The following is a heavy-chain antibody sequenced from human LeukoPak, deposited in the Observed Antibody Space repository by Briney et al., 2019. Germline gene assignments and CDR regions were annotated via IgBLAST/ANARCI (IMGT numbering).Heavy chain of an antibody. V-gene: IGHV1-18*01. D-gene: IGHD3-3*01. CDR1: GYTFTSYG. CDR3: ARAVRRWVFGDGDY. J-gene: IGHJ4*02. CDR2: ISAYNGNT. Sequence: ASVRVSCMPSGYTFTSYGISWVRQAPGQGVEWMAWISAYNGNTYYAQKLQGKVTMPTDTSTSTAYMELRSLRSDDTAVYYCARAVRRWVFGDGDYWGQGTLVTVSS.